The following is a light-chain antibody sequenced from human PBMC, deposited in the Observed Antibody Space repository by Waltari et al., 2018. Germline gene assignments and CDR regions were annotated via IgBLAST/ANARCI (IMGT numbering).Light chain of an antibody. V-gene: IGLV2-23*01. J-gene: IGLJ3*02. CDR3: CSYAGSSIWV. CDR2: EDT. Sequence: QSALTQPASVSGSPGQSITSPCTGTSSDVGRYHLFSWYQQHPGKAPKLMIYEDTKRPSGVSNRFSGSKSGNTASLTISGLQAEDEADYYCCSYAGSSIWVFGGGTELTVL. CDR1: SSDVGRYHL.